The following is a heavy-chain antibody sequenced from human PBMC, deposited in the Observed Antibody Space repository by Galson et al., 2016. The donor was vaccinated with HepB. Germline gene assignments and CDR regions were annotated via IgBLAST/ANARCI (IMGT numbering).Heavy chain of an antibody. CDR3: ARLRAFDV. Sequence: RAPGKGLEWVANINEDGSERHHVDSVKGRFTISRNNAKKLLYLRMNSLTADDTAMYYCARLRAFDVWGQGTMVSVSA. V-gene: IGHV3-7*03. J-gene: IGHJ3*01. CDR2: INEDGSER.